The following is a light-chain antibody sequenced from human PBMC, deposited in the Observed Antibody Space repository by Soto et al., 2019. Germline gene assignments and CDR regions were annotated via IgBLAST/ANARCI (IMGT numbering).Light chain of an antibody. CDR2: AAS. Sequence: DIQMTQSPSSLSASVGDRVTITCRASQGISNFLAWYQQKPGKVPKLLISAASTLQSGVPSRFSGSGSGTDFTLPITSLQPEDVATYYCQKYSSVITFGHGTRLEIK. CDR3: QKYSSVIT. V-gene: IGKV1-27*01. CDR1: QGISNF. J-gene: IGKJ5*01.